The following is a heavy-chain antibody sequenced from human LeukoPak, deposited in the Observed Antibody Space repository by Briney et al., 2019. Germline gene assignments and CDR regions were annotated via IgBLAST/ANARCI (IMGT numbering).Heavy chain of an antibody. V-gene: IGHV3-74*01. CDR3: ARGLQAARLAVADS. Sequence: GGSLRLSCAASGFTFSNYWMHWVRQAPGKGLVWVSRIKSDGSRTDYADSVKGRFTISRDNAKNTLYLQMNSLRAEDTAVYYCARGLQAARLAVADSWGQGTLVTVSS. D-gene: IGHD6-19*01. CDR1: GFTFSNYW. J-gene: IGHJ1*01. CDR2: IKSDGSRT.